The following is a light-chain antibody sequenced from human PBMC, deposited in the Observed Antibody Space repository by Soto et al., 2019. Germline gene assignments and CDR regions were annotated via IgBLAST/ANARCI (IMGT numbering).Light chain of an antibody. V-gene: IGKV3-20*01. Sequence: EIVFAQFPGTLSLSPGERATLSCRASQSVSSSYLAWYQQKPGQAPRLLIYGASSRATGIPDRFSGSGSGTDFTLTISRLEPEDFAVYYCQQYGSSPLTFGGGTKVDIK. CDR1: QSVSSSY. J-gene: IGKJ4*01. CDR3: QQYGSSPLT. CDR2: GAS.